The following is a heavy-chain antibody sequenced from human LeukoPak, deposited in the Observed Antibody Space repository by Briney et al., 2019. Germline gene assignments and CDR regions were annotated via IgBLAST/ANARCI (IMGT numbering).Heavy chain of an antibody. Sequence: GASVKVSCKASGYTFTGYYMHWVRQAPGQGLEWMGWINPNSGGTNYAQKFQGRVTMTRDTSISTAYMELSRLRSDDTAVYYCARGFFRWDDSSGYTWFDPWGQGTLVTVSS. CDR3: ARGFFRWDDSSGYTWFDP. V-gene: IGHV1-2*02. CDR1: GYTFTGYY. D-gene: IGHD3-22*01. J-gene: IGHJ5*02. CDR2: INPNSGGT.